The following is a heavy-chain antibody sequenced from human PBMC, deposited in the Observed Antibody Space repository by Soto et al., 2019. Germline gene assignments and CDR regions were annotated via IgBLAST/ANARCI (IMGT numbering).Heavy chain of an antibody. V-gene: IGHV3-23*01. CDR3: AKARYSSSWFLYYYFDY. D-gene: IGHD6-13*01. J-gene: IGHJ4*02. CDR1: GFTFSSYA. CDR2: ISGSGGST. Sequence: PXGSLRLSCAASGFTFSSYAMSWVRQAPGKGLEWVSAISGSGGSTYYADSVKGRFTISRDNSKNTLYLQMNSLRAEDTAVYYCAKARYSSSWFLYYYFDYWGQGTLVTVSS.